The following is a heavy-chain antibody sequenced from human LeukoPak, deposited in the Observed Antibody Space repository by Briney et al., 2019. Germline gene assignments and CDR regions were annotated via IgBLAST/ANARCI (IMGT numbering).Heavy chain of an antibody. CDR1: GGTFSSYA. Sequence: SVTVSCTASGGTFSSYAISWVRQAPGQGLEWMGGIIPIFGTANYAQKFQGRVTITADESTSTAYMELSSLRSEDTAVYYCARSDIVVVPAAPHTDYYYYGMDVWGQGTTVTVSS. V-gene: IGHV1-69*13. J-gene: IGHJ6*02. CDR2: IIPIFGTA. D-gene: IGHD2-2*01. CDR3: ARSDIVVVPAAPHTDYYYYGMDV.